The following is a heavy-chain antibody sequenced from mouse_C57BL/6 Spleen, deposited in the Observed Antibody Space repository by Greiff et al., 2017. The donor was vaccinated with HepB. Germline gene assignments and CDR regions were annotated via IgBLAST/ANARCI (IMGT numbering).Heavy chain of an antibody. CDR2: INPNNGGT. CDR1: GYTFTDYN. J-gene: IGHJ3*01. D-gene: IGHD2-1*01. Sequence: DVQLQESGPELVKPGASVKIPCKASGYTFTDYNMDWVKQSHGKSLEWIGDINPNNGGTIYNQKFKGKATLTVDKSSSTAYMELRSLTSEDTAVYYCARALYGNFFAYWGQGTLVTVSA. CDR3: ARALYGNFFAY. V-gene: IGHV1-18*01.